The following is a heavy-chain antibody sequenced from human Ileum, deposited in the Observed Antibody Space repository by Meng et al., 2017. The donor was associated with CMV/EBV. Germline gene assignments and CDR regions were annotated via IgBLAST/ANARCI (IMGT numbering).Heavy chain of an antibody. CDR2: IDRSGGT. CDR3: ASREDGWLQSGGWFDP. V-gene: IGHV4-4*02. CDR1: SHMGRSKW. Sequence: SHMGRSKWWSWVRQSPGKGLGWVGEIDRSGGTKYNPSLKSRATVSIDKSRNQFSLRLNSVTAADSAVYYCASREDGWLQSGGWFDPWGPGALVTVSS. J-gene: IGHJ5*02. D-gene: IGHD5-24*01.